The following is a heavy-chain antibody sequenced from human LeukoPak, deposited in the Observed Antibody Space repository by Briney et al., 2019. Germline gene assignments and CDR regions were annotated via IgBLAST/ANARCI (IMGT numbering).Heavy chain of an antibody. Sequence: SVKVSCKASGGTFTNYAISWVRQAPGQGLEWMGGIIPMYGTVSYAQEYQGRVTLTADKSTTTAYMELSSLRSEDTAMYYCAGEAPPNIGYCSTTNCYYFDFWGQGTLVTVSS. CDR3: AGEAPPNIGYCSTTNCYYFDF. CDR1: GGTFTNYA. CDR2: IIPMYGTV. J-gene: IGHJ4*02. D-gene: IGHD2-2*01. V-gene: IGHV1-69*06.